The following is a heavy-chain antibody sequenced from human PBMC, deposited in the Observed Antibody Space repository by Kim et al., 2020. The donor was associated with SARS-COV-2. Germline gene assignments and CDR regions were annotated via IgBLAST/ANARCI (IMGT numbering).Heavy chain of an antibody. Sequence: SETLSLTCAVYGGSFSGYYWSWIRQPPGKGLEWIGEINHSGSTNYNPSLKSRVTISVDTSKNQFSLKLSSVTAADTAVYYCAGGAAWTYWGQGTLVTVSS. CDR1: GGSFSGYY. D-gene: IGHD6-25*01. CDR2: INHSGST. CDR3: AGGAAWTY. V-gene: IGHV4-34*01. J-gene: IGHJ4*02.